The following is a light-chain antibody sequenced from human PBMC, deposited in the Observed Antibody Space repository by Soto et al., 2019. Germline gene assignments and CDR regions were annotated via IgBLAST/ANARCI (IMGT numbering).Light chain of an antibody. CDR3: QQYNNWPPWT. CDR1: QSVSSN. CDR2: GAS. Sequence: EIVMTQSPATPSVSPGERATLSCRASQSVSSNLAWYQQKPDQAPRLLIYGASTRATGIPARFSGSGSGTEFTLTISSLQSEDFAIYYCQQYNNWPPWTFGQGTKVEIK. V-gene: IGKV3-15*01. J-gene: IGKJ1*01.